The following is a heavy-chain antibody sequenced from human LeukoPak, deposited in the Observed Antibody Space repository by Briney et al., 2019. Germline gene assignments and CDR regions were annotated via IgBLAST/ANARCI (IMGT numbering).Heavy chain of an antibody. Sequence: ASVKVSCKASGYTFTSYGISWVRQAPGQGLEWMRWITAYNGNTNYAQKLQGRVTMTTDTSTSTAYMELRSLRSDDTAVYYCARDLRFPVRYFDLGPVVSDYWGQGTLVTVSS. CDR1: GYTFTSYG. CDR3: ARDLRFPVRYFDLGPVVSDY. J-gene: IGHJ4*02. V-gene: IGHV1-18*01. D-gene: IGHD3-9*01. CDR2: ITAYNGNT.